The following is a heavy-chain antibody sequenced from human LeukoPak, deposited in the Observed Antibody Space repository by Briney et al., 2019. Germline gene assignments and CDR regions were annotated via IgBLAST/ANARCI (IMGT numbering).Heavy chain of an antibody. CDR1: GYTFTSNY. Sequence: ASVKVSCKASGYTFTSNYIHWVRQAPGQGLEWMGMIYPRDGSTSYAQKFQGRVTVTRDTSASTVHMELSGLRSEDTAVYHCARDQEGFDYWGQGTLVTVSS. V-gene: IGHV1-46*01. J-gene: IGHJ4*02. CDR2: IYPRDGST. CDR3: ARDQEGFDY.